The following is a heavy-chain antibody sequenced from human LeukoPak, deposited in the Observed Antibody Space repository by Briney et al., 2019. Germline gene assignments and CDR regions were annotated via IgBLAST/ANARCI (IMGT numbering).Heavy chain of an antibody. V-gene: IGHV3-30*04. D-gene: IGHD3-10*01. CDR3: ASLMVRGIRDFDH. CDR1: GFTFSQYP. J-gene: IGHJ4*02. Sequence: GRSLRLSCAASGFTFSQYPMHWVRQAPGKGLEWVAVISYDGTNNYRADFVKGRFTISRDNANNTLYLQMNSLRPEDTAVYFRASLMVRGIRDFDHWGQGTLVTVSS. CDR2: ISYDGTNN.